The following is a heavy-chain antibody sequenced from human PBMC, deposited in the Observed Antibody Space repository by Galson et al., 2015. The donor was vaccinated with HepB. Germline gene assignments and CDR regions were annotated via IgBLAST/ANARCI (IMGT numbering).Heavy chain of an antibody. Sequence: SVKVSCKASGGTFSSYTISWVRQAPGQGLEWMGRIIPILGIANYAQKFQGRVTITADKSTSTAYMELSSLRSEDTAVYYCARDTGYSSSWYMTHDAFDIWGQGTMVTVSS. V-gene: IGHV1-69*04. CDR3: ARDTGYSSSWYMTHDAFDI. J-gene: IGHJ3*02. CDR2: IIPILGIA. D-gene: IGHD6-13*01. CDR1: GGTFSSYT.